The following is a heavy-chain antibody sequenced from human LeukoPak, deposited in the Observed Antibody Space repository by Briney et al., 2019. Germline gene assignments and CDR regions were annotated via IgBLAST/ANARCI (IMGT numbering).Heavy chain of an antibody. D-gene: IGHD2-2*01. J-gene: IGHJ4*02. Sequence: PSETLSLTCTVSGGSISSGGYYWSWIRQPPGKGLEWIGYIYHSGSTYYNPSLKSRVTISVDRSKNQFSLKLSSVTAADTAVYYCASTEPYQLPWVVDWGQGTLVTVSS. CDR1: GGSISSGGYY. V-gene: IGHV4-30-2*01. CDR3: ASTEPYQLPWVVD. CDR2: IYHSGST.